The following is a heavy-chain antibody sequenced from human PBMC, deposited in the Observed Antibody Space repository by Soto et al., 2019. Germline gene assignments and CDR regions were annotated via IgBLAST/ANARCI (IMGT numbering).Heavy chain of an antibody. Sequence: QVQLVQSGAAVKKPGSSVKVSCKASGGTFSSYAISWVRQAPGQGLEWMGGIIPIFGTANYAQKFQGRVTITADESTSTAYMELSSLRSEDTAVYYCVSQYCTNGVCYPFDYWGQGTLVTVSS. CDR1: GGTFSSYA. J-gene: IGHJ4*02. D-gene: IGHD2-8*01. CDR2: IIPIFGTA. CDR3: VSQYCTNGVCYPFDY. V-gene: IGHV1-69*12.